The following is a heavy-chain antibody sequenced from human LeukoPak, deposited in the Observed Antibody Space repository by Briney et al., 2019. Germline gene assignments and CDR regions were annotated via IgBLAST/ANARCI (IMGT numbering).Heavy chain of an antibody. D-gene: IGHD6-6*01. J-gene: IGHJ6*02. Sequence: GGSLRLSCAASGFTVRSNYMSWVRQAPGKGLEWASVIYSGGSTYYADSVKGRFTISRHNFKNTLYLQMNSLRAEDTAVYYCARVEYSGYGMDVWGQGTTVTVSS. CDR2: IYSGGST. V-gene: IGHV3-53*04. CDR1: GFTVRSNY. CDR3: ARVEYSGYGMDV.